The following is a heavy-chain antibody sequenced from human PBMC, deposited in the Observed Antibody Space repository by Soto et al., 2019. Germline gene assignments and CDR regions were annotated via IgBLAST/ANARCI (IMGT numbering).Heavy chain of an antibody. CDR3: ARKSGRDCHSGGGCFTLDV. J-gene: IGHJ4*02. CDR1: GETLNSNP. CDR2: IVPLSDRT. V-gene: IGHV1-69*01. Sequence: QVQLVQSGAEVKKPGSSLKVSCKVFGETLNSNPIGWVRQAPGQGLAWVGGIVPLSDRTNYAQELQGRVTVTADGSTSTVYMELSNLKSDDTAVYYCARKSGRDCHSGGGCFTLDVWGQGSLMTVSS. D-gene: IGHD2-15*01.